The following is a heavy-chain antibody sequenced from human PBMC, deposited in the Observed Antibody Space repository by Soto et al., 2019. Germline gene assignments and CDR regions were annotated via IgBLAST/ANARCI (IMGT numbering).Heavy chain of an antibody. CDR2: ISGYNGYT. V-gene: IGHV1-18*01. D-gene: IGHD2-15*01. J-gene: IGHJ6*03. CDR3: GGAGGCSRCGCFSGVYQLYHLEG. CDR1: GYTFTSYG. Sequence: ASVKVSCKASGYTFTSYGISWVRQAPGQGLEWMGWISGYNGYTSYAQKVQGRVTMTTDTSTRTAYMELRSLRSDDTAVYYCGGAGGCSRCGCFSGVYQLYHLEGWGKGATVTVSS.